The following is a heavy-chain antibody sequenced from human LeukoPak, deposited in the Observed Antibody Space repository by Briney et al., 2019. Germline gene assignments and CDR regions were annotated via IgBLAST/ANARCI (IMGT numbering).Heavy chain of an antibody. J-gene: IGHJ3*02. CDR3: AADTLTHKAHDAFDI. V-gene: IGHV1-69*05. CDR1: GGTFSSYA. CDR2: IIPIFGTA. D-gene: IGHD2-21*02. Sequence: SVKVSCKASGGTFSSYAISWVRQAPGQGLEWMGGIIPIFGTANYAQKFQERVTITRDMSTSTAYMELSSLRSEDTAVYYCAADTLTHKAHDAFDIWGQGTMVTVSS.